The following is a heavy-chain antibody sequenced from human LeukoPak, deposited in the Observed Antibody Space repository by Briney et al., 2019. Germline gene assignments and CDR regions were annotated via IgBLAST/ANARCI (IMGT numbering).Heavy chain of an antibody. CDR3: ARIAVAGTEGMKWFDP. J-gene: IGHJ5*02. CDR2: ISAYNGKT. V-gene: IGHV1-18*01. D-gene: IGHD6-19*01. Sequence: GASVKVSCKASGYTFTSYGISWVRQAPGQRLEWMGWISAYNGKTNYAQKLQGRVTMTTDTSTSTAYMELRSLRSDDTAVYYCARIAVAGTEGMKWFDPWGQGTLVTVSS. CDR1: GYTFTSYG.